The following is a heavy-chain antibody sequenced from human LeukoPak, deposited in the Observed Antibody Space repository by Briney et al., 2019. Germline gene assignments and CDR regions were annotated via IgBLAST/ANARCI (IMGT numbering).Heavy chain of an antibody. J-gene: IGHJ4*02. CDR2: IYTSGST. CDR3: ARHTAPIMTTVVTHPFDY. CDR1: GGSISSGSYY. Sequence: PSETLSLTCTVSGGSISSGSYYWSWIRQPAGKGLEWIGRIYTSGSTNYNPSLKSRVTISVDTSKNQFSLKLSSVTAADTAVYYCARHTAPIMTTVVTHPFDYWGQGTLVTVSS. D-gene: IGHD4-23*01. V-gene: IGHV4-61*02.